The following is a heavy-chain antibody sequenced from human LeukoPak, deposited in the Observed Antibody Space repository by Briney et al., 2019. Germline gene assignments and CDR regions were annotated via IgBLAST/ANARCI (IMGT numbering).Heavy chain of an antibody. CDR1: GGSFSGYY. V-gene: IGHV4-34*01. J-gene: IGHJ4*02. D-gene: IGHD5-18*01. Sequence: SETLSLTCAAYGGSFSGYYWSWIRQPPGKGLEWIGEINHSGSTNYNPSLKSRVTISVDTSKNQFSLKLSSVTAADTAVYYCARERNRPGTAPNVYYFDYWGQGTLVTVSS. CDR3: ARERNRPGTAPNVYYFDY. CDR2: INHSGST.